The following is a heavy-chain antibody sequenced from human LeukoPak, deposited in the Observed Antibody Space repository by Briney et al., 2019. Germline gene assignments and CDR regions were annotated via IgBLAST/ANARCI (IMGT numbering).Heavy chain of an antibody. Sequence: SETLSLTCTVSGGSISRNNYFWGWIRQPPGRGLEWLGSIHYRGSTYFNPSLKSRVTLSVDASKNQVSLKVNSVTAADTAVYSCARHVDGSGWYDYFDIWGQGTLFTVSS. CDR2: IHYRGST. CDR1: GGSISRNNYF. CDR3: ARHVDGSGWYDYFDI. V-gene: IGHV4-39*01. D-gene: IGHD6-19*01. J-gene: IGHJ4*02.